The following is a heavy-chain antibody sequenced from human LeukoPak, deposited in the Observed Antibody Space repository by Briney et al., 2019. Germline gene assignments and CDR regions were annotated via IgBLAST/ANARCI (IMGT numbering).Heavy chain of an antibody. CDR2: INQGGSER. CDR3: ARDKGGDEGSKLDC. J-gene: IGHJ4*02. D-gene: IGHD2-21*01. V-gene: IGHV3-7*03. CDR1: GFSFPSYW. Sequence: GGSLRLSCVASGFSFPSYWMSWVRQAPGKGLEWVANINQGGSERHYVGSVEGRFTISRDNAKNSLYLQVSSLRAEDTAVYYCARDKGGDEGSKLDCWGQGTLVTVSS.